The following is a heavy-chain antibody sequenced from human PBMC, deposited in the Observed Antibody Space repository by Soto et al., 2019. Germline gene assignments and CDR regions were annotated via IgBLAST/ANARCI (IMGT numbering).Heavy chain of an antibody. V-gene: IGHV4-59*08. J-gene: IGHJ6*02. CDR1: GGSISSYY. Sequence: SETLSLTCTVSGGSISSYYWSWIRQPPGKGLEWIGYIYYSGSTNYNPSLKSRVTISVDTSKNQFSLKLSSVTAADTAVYYCARHSGTMVRGVISLINYYYGMDVWGQGTTVT. D-gene: IGHD3-10*01. CDR3: ARHSGTMVRGVISLINYYYGMDV. CDR2: IYYSGST.